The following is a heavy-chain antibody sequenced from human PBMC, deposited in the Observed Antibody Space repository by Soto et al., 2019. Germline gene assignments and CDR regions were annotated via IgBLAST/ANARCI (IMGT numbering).Heavy chain of an antibody. CDR1: GYTCTSTW. Sequence: ASVKVSCKASGYTCTSTWMHWVRQAPGQGREGRGIINPYGGAATDAGKFEGRGTRTRDTSPATEYMELSSLRSEDPAMYYCARLREGFWSSGYNNWFDPWGQGTLVTVSS. CDR2: INPYGGAA. CDR3: ARLREGFWSSGYNNWFDP. V-gene: IGHV1-46*01. J-gene: IGHJ5*02. D-gene: IGHD3-22*01.